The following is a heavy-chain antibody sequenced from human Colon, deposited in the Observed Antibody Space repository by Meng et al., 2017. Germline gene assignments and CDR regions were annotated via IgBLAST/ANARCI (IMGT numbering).Heavy chain of an antibody. J-gene: IGHJ5*02. CDR1: GASVSSDSHY. CDR3: ARVNGDFDEAWFDP. Sequence: VHLQESGPGLLRPPETLALPFTVSGASVSSDSHYWSWIRQSPGKGLEWIGYIYYTGNTNYNPSLASRVSMSLDTSKNHFSLHLTSVTAADTAIYYCARVNGDFDEAWFDPWGQGTLVTVSS. V-gene: IGHV4-61*03. D-gene: IGHD4-17*01. CDR2: IYYTGNT.